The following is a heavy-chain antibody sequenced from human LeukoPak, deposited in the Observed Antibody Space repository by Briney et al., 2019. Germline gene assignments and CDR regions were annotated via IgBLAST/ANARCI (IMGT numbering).Heavy chain of an antibody. J-gene: IGHJ4*02. CDR2: IYYSGST. CDR3: ARRPKAWELPRD. V-gene: IGHV4-39*01. Sequence: SETLSLTCTVSGGSISSSSYYWGWIRQPPGKGLEWIGSIYYSGSTYCNPSLKSRVTISVDTSKNQFSLKLSSVTAADTAVYYCARRPKAWELPRDWGQGTLVTVSS. D-gene: IGHD1-26*01. CDR1: GGSISSSSYY.